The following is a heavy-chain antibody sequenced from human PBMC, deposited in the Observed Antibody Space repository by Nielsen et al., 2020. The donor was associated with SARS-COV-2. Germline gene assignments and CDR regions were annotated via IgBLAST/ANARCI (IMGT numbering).Heavy chain of an antibody. D-gene: IGHD1-1*01. J-gene: IGHJ4*02. CDR3: ATNFPGTTVDY. CDR2: IYYSGST. Sequence: SETLSLTCTVSGGSISSYYWSWIRQPPGKGLEWIGYIYYSGSTNYNPSLKSRVTISVDTSKNQFSLKLSSVTAADTAVYYCATNFPGTTVDYWGQGTLVTVSS. CDR1: GGSISSYY. V-gene: IGHV4-59*01.